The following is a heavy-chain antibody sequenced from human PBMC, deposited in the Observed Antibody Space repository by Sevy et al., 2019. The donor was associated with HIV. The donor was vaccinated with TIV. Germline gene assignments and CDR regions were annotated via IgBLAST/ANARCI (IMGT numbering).Heavy chain of an antibody. CDR1: GGSISSYF. Sequence: SETLSLTCTVSGGSISSYFWSWIRQPPGKGLEWIAYIYYSGSTNYSPSLKSRVTISADTSKNQISLKLSSVTDADTAVYYCARYYYDTTGPGSWFDPWGQGTLVTVSS. V-gene: IGHV4-59*01. D-gene: IGHD3-22*01. J-gene: IGHJ5*02. CDR3: ARYYYDTTGPGSWFDP. CDR2: IYYSGST.